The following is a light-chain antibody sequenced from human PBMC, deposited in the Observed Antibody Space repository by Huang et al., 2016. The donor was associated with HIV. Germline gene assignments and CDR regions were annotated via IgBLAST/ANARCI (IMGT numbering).Light chain of an antibody. V-gene: IGKV3-11*01. J-gene: IGKJ4*01. CDR3: QQRGEWLT. Sequence: EIVLTQSPATLSLSPGERATLSCRASQSISTYLAWYQHIPGQSPRLLIYDASKRAVGVPTRFSGRGSGTDFTLTISSLEPEDFAVYFCQQRGEWLTFGGGTRVDI. CDR2: DAS. CDR1: QSISTY.